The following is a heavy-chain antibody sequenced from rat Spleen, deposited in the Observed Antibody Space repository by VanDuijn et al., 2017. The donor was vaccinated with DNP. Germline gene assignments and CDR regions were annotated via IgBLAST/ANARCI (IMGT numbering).Heavy chain of an antibody. J-gene: IGHJ2*01. CDR2: ISYDGGSV. CDR3: ARGAYFGYDYFDY. CDR1: GFTFSDFY. D-gene: IGHD1-7*01. V-gene: IGHV5-22*01. Sequence: EVHLVESGGDLVQPGRSLTLSCAASGFTFSDFYMAWVRQAPTKGLEWVAYISYDGGSVYYGDSVKGRFTISRDNAKSILYLQMNSLRSEDMATYYCARGAYFGYDYFDYWGQGVMVTVSS.